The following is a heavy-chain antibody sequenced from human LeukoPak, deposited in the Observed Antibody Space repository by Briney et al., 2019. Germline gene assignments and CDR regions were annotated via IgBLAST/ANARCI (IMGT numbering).Heavy chain of an antibody. J-gene: IGHJ4*02. V-gene: IGHV1-18*01. Sequence: ASVKVSCKASGYTFTSYGISWVRQAPGQGLEWMGWISAYNGNTNYAQKLQGRVTMTTDTSTSTAYMELRSLRSDDTAVYYCARHGDYDFWSGYQYYFDYWGQGTLVTVSS. D-gene: IGHD3-3*01. CDR1: GYTFTSYG. CDR3: ARHGDYDFWSGYQYYFDY. CDR2: ISAYNGNT.